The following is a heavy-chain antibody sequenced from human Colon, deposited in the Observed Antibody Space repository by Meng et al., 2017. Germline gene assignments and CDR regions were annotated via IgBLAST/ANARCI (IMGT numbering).Heavy chain of an antibody. Sequence: GGSLRLSCAASGFTFSSYAMHWVRQAPGKGLEWVAVISYDGSNKYYADSVKGRFTISRDNSKNTLYLQMNSLGAEDTAVYYCARDAIAEAGGDFDYWGQGTLVTVSS. J-gene: IGHJ4*02. D-gene: IGHD6-13*01. CDR2: ISYDGSNK. CDR3: ARDAIAEAGGDFDY. CDR1: GFTFSSYA. V-gene: IGHV3-30*04.